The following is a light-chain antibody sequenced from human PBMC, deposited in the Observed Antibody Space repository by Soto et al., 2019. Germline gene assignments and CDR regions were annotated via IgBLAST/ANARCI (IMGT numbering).Light chain of an antibody. CDR2: KAS. V-gene: IGKV1-5*03. J-gene: IGKJ1*01. Sequence: DIQMTQSPSTLSASVGDRVTITCRASQSISSWLAWYQQKPGTAPKLLIYKASTLQSGVPSRFSGSGSGTEFTLTISSLRPDDSATYYCQHSNDNWTFGQGNKV. CDR1: QSISSW. CDR3: QHSNDNWT.